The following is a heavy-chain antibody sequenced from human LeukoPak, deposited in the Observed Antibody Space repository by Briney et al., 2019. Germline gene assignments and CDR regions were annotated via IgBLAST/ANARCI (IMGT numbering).Heavy chain of an antibody. J-gene: IGHJ4*02. Sequence: GGSLRLSCAASGFTFSGYGMHWVRQAPGKGLEWAAFIRFDGGNKYYADSVKGRFTVSRDNSKNTLYLQMNSLKSEDTAVYYCAKDQMFYFDYWGQGTLVTVSS. V-gene: IGHV3-30*02. CDR1: GFTFSGYG. D-gene: IGHD3-10*02. CDR2: IRFDGGNK. CDR3: AKDQMFYFDY.